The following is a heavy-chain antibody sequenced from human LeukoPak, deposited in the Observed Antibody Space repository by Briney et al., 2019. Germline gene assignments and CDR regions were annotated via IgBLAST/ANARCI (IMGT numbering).Heavy chain of an antibody. Sequence: GGSLRLSCAASGFKFSDHYIDWVRQAPGKGLEWVGRSRNKASSYTTEYAASVEGRFTISRDVSESSLQMNSLRTEDTAVYYCAKGGSPSHNWFDPWGQGTLVTVSS. V-gene: IGHV3-72*01. J-gene: IGHJ5*02. CDR1: GFKFSDHY. CDR3: AKGGSPSHNWFDP. CDR2: SRNKASSYTT. D-gene: IGHD2-15*01.